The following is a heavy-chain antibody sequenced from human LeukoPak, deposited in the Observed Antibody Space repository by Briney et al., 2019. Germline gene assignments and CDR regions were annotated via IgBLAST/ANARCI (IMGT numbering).Heavy chain of an antibody. D-gene: IGHD3/OR15-3a*01. Sequence: GGSLRLSCAASGFIFSNYGMHWVRQAPGKGLEWVALIRYGGSKKDYADSVKGRFTTSRDNSKNTLYLQMNSLRAEDTAMYYCVRTGDTERFDYWGQGTLVTVSS. J-gene: IGHJ4*02. CDR2: IRYGGSKK. V-gene: IGHV3-30*02. CDR1: GFIFSNYG. CDR3: VRTGDTERFDY.